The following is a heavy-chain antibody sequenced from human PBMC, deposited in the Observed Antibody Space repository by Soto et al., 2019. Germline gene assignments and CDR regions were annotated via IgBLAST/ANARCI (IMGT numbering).Heavy chain of an antibody. CDR2: ISGSGGST. Sequence: PGGSLRLSCAASGFTFGSYAMSWVRQAPGKGLEWVSAISGSGGSTYYADSVKGRFTISRDNSKNTLYLQMNSLRAEDTAVYYCAKDPGYCSSTSCYAVPRPYVDIVATGIPPNWFDPWGQGTLVTVSS. V-gene: IGHV3-23*01. D-gene: IGHD2-2*01. J-gene: IGHJ5*02. CDR1: GFTFGSYA. CDR3: AKDPGYCSSTSCYAVPRPYVDIVATGIPPNWFDP.